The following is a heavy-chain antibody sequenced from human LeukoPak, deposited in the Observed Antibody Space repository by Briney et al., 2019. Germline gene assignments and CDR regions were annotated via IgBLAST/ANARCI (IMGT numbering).Heavy chain of an antibody. J-gene: IGHJ4*02. D-gene: IGHD6-19*01. V-gene: IGHV3-23*01. CDR2: ISGSGDST. Sequence: PGGSLRLSCAASGFTFSNYAMRWVRQAPGKGLEWVSGISGSGDSTYYADSVKGRFTISRDKSKSTLCLQMNSLRDEDTGVYYSARLSGITMAGAFDYWGQGNLVTVSS. CDR3: ARLSGITMAGAFDY. CDR1: GFTFSNYA.